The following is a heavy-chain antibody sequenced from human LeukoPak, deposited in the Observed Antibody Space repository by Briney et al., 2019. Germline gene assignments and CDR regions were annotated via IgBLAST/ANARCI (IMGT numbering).Heavy chain of an antibody. D-gene: IGHD1-26*01. Sequence: GGSLRLSCAASGFTFSSYAMSWVRQAPGKGLEWVSAISGSTGRTYYADSVKGRFTISRDNSKNTLYLQMKGLRAEDTAVYYCAKDGERGSYSYFDYWGQGTLVTVSS. CDR3: AKDGERGSYSYFDY. V-gene: IGHV3-23*01. J-gene: IGHJ4*02. CDR2: ISGSTGRT. CDR1: GFTFSSYA.